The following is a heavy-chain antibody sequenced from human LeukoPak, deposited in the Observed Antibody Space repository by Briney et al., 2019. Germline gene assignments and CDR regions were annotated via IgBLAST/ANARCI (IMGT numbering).Heavy chain of an antibody. CDR2: IYSGGST. V-gene: IGHV3-66*02. CDR1: GFIVSSNY. CDR3: ASPRVVVGYYMDV. J-gene: IGHJ6*03. Sequence: GGSLRLSCAASGFIVSSNYMSWVRQAPGKGLEWVSVIYSGGSTYYADSVKGRFTISRDNSKNTLYLQMNSLRAEDTDVYYCASPRVVVGYYMDVWGKGTTVTVYS. D-gene: IGHD2-15*01.